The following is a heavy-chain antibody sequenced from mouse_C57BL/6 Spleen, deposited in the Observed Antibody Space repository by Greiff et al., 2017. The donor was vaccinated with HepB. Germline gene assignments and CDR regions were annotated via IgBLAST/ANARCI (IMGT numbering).Heavy chain of an antibody. CDR1: GFSLTSYG. CDR2: IWSGGST. V-gene: IGHV2-2*01. CDR3: AREDPFAY. Sequence: QVQLQQSGPGLVQPSQSLSITCTVSGFSLTSYGVHWVRQSPGKGLEWLGVIWSGGSTDYNAAFISRLSISKDNSKSQVFFKMNSLQADDTAIYYCAREDPFAYWGQGTLVTVSA. J-gene: IGHJ3*01.